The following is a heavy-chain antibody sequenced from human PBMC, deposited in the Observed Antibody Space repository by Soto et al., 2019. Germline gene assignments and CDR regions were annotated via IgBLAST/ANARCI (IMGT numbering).Heavy chain of an antibody. J-gene: IGHJ6*02. CDR1: GFTFRSYT. CDR3: ASPYRSGWRYGTDV. CDR2: ISSMSDDI. Sequence: VQLVESGGGPVKPGGSRRLSCVVSGFTFRSYTMQWVRQAPGKGLEWVSSISSMSDDIYYADSVKGRFTISRDNAKNSVYLQMNSLRVEDTAVYYCASPYRSGWRYGTDVWGQGTTVTVS. D-gene: IGHD6-19*01. V-gene: IGHV3-21*01.